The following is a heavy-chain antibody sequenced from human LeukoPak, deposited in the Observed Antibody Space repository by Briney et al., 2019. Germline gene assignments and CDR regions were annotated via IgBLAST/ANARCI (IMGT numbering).Heavy chain of an antibody. Sequence: GGSLRLSCAASGFTFSSYSMNWVRQAPGKGLEWVSSISSSSSYIYYADSVKGRFTISRDNSKNTLYLQMNSLRAEDTAVYYCEIWFEELFMMDVWGKGTTVTISS. V-gene: IGHV3-21*01. CDR2: ISSSSSYI. J-gene: IGHJ6*04. CDR1: GFTFSSYS. D-gene: IGHD3-10*01. CDR3: EIWFEELFMMDV.